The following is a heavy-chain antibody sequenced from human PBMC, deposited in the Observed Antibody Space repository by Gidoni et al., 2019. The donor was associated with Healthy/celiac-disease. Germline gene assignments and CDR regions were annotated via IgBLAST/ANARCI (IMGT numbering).Heavy chain of an antibody. D-gene: IGHD6-19*01. CDR1: GGSISSYY. CDR3: ARDASTKAVAGPFDY. J-gene: IGHJ4*02. CDR2: IYYSGST. Sequence: QVQLQESGPGLVKPSETLSLTCTVAGGSISSYYWSWIRQPPGKGLEWIGYIYYSGSTNYNPSLKSRVTISVDTSKNQFSLKLSSVTAADTAVYYCARDASTKAVAGPFDYWGQGTLVTVSS. V-gene: IGHV4-59*01.